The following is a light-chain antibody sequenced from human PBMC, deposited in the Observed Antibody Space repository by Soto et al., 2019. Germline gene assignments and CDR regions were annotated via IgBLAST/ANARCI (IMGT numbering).Light chain of an antibody. CDR3: AAWDDSLNGYVV. CDR2: RDH. CDR1: RYNIGSNT. J-gene: IGLJ2*01. Sequence: QSVLTQPPSASGTPGQRVTISCSGSRYNIGSNTVNWYQQVPGTAPRLLIHRDHQRPSGVPDRFSGSKSGTSASLAISGLQSEAEADYYCAAWDDSLNGYVVFGGGTKVTVL. V-gene: IGLV1-44*01.